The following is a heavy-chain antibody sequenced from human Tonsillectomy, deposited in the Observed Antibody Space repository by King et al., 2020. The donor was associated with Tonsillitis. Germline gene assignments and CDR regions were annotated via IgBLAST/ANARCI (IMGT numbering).Heavy chain of an antibody. V-gene: IGHV4-59*08. CDR2: FYYSGST. Sequence: MQLQESGPGLVKPSETLSLTCTVSGGSISSYYWSWIRQPPGKGLEWIGYFYYSGSTNYNPSLKSRVTMSVDTSKNQFSLKLSSVTAADTATYYCARLWLGESPYFDYWGQGTLVIVSS. CDR3: ARLWLGESPYFDY. CDR1: GGSISSYY. D-gene: IGHD3-10*01. J-gene: IGHJ4*02.